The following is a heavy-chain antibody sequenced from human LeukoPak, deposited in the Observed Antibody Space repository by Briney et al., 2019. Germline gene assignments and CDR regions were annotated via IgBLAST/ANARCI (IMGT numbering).Heavy chain of an antibody. V-gene: IGHV4-59*08. CDR3: ARHTASRGGLYDY. D-gene: IGHD3-10*01. J-gene: IGHJ4*02. CDR1: GDSISNYY. CDR2: IYYTGST. Sequence: SETLSLTCTVSGDSISNYYWSWIRLPPGEGLEWIGYIYYTGSTNYNPSLKSRVTMSVDTSKNQLSLKLNSVSAADTAVYYCARHTASRGGLYDYWGQGALVTVSS.